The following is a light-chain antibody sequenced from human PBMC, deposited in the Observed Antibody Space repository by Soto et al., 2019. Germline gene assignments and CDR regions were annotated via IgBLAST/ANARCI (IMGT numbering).Light chain of an antibody. CDR3: QSFDSSLTAPI. CDR2: DNN. J-gene: IGLJ2*01. V-gene: IGLV1-40*01. Sequence: QPVLTQPPSVSGAPGQRVTISCTGSSSSLGAGHAVHWYQQLPGKAPKLLIFDNNHRPSGVPERFAGSKSGASASLAITGLQPEDEGDFYCQSFDSSLTAPILGVGTKLTVL. CDR1: SSSLGAGHA.